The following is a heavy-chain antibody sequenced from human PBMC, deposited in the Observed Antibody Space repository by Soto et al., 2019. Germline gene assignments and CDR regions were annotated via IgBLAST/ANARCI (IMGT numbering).Heavy chain of an antibody. D-gene: IGHD4-17*01. J-gene: IGHJ5*02. CDR1: GGSISSGGYS. CDR3: ARVFPDYAWFDP. V-gene: IGHV4-30-2*01. CDR2: IYHSGST. Sequence: SETLSLTCAVSGGSISSGGYSCNWIRQPPGKGLEWIGYIYHSGSTYYNPSLKSRVTISVDRSKNQFSLKLSSVTAADTAVYYCARVFPDYAWFDPWGQGTLVTVSS.